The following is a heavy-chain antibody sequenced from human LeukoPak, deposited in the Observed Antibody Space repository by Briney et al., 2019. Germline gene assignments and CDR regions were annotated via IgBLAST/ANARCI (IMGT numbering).Heavy chain of an antibody. CDR3: ARNGPTVTQD. J-gene: IGHJ4*02. V-gene: IGHV1-18*01. Sequence: ASVKVSCKASGYTFTNYGISWVRQAPGQGLEWMGWISASNANAKYAQKLQGRVTMTTDTSTSTAYMELRSLRSDDTAVYYCARNGPTVTQDWGQGTLVTVSS. CDR2: ISASNANA. CDR1: GYTFTNYG. D-gene: IGHD4-17*01.